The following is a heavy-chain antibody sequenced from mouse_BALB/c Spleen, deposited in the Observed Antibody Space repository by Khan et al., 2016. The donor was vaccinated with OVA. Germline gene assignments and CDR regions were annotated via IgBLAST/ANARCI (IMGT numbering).Heavy chain of an antibody. CDR1: GYTFTDFA. J-gene: IGHJ3*01. CDR2: ISTYYGDP. V-gene: IGHV1S137*01. D-gene: IGHD1-3*01. Sequence: QVQLQQSGAELVRPGVSVKISCKGSGYTFTDFAIHWVKQSHSKSLEWIGVISTYYGDPTYNQKFKDKATMTVDKSSSTAYMELGRLTSEDSAIYYCTRGSGKFRFAYWGQATLVTVSA. CDR3: TRGSGKFRFAY.